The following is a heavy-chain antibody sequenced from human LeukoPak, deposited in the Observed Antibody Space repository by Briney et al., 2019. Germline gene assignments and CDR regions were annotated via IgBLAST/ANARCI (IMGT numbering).Heavy chain of an antibody. CDR2: IYTGGTT. Sequence: GGSLRLSCAASGFTVSNNYMNWVRQAPGKGLEWVSVIYTGGTTYYADSVKGRFTISRDNSKNTLFLQMNSLRAEDTAVYYSARGGAFDIWGQGTMVTVSS. CDR3: ARGGAFDI. J-gene: IGHJ3*02. V-gene: IGHV3-53*01. CDR1: GFTVSNNY.